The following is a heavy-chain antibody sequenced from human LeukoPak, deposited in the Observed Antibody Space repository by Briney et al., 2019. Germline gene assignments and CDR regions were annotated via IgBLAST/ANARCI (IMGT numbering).Heavy chain of an antibody. CDR3: ARDGGRY. J-gene: IGHJ4*02. D-gene: IGHD2-15*01. CDR1: GFTFSSYA. CDR2: IPYDGSNK. Sequence: GGSLRLSCAASGFTFSSYAMHWVRQAPGKGLEWVAVIPYDGSNKYYADSVKGRFTISRDNSKNTLYLQMNSLRAEDTAVYYCARDGGRYWGQGTLVTVSS. V-gene: IGHV3-30-3*01.